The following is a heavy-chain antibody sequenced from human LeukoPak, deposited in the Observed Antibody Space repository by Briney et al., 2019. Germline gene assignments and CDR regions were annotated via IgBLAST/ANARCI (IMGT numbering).Heavy chain of an antibody. CDR1: GYSFTSYW. CDR3: ARRRTTAGDRQTYYFDY. V-gene: IGHV5-51*01. J-gene: IGHJ4*02. Sequence: GESLKISCKGSGYSFTSYWIGWVRQMPGKGLEWMGIIYPGDSDTRYSPSFQGQVTISADKSISTAYLQWSSLKASDTAMYYCARRRTTAGDRQTYYFDYWGQGTLVTVSS. D-gene: IGHD1-1*01. CDR2: IYPGDSDT.